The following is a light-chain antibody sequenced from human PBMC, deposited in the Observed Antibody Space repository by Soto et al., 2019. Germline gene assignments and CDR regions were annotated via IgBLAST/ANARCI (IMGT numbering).Light chain of an antibody. J-gene: IGKJ5*01. V-gene: IGKV3-20*01. CDR2: GAS. CDR1: QSVSTSY. Sequence: ESVLTQCPGTLSLSPEERVTLSCRASQSVSTSYLAWYQQKPGQAPRLLVYGASKRAPGIPDRFRGSGSGSEFTLTISAVEPEDFAVYFCQHFGSSPPVTFGQGTRLEVK. CDR3: QHFGSSPPVT.